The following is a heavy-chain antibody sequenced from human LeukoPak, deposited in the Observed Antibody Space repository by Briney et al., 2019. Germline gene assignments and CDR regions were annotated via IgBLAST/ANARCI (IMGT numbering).Heavy chain of an antibody. CDR1: GFTVSSNY. J-gene: IGHJ4*02. Sequence: GGSLRLSCAVSGFTVSSNYMSWVRQAPAKGREGVAGIYIGGSTYYADSVKGRFSISRDNSKNTLYLQINSLRAEDTAVYYCARDSISYGDYVAFDYWGQGTLVIVSS. CDR2: IYIGGST. CDR3: ARDSISYGDYVAFDY. D-gene: IGHD4-17*01. V-gene: IGHV3-66*01.